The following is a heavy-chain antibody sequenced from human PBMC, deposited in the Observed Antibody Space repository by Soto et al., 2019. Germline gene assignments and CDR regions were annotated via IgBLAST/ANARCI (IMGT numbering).Heavy chain of an antibody. Sequence: SETLSLTCTLCGGSISNYYWSCIRQPAGKGLQWIGRIYTSVNTNYNPSFKGRVTMSVDMSKILFSLKLSFVDAADTAVYYCARGGTGDNGSAFEHWGQGTLVTVSS. J-gene: IGHJ5*02. V-gene: IGHV4-4*07. CDR2: IYTSVNT. CDR1: GGSISNYY. CDR3: ARGGTGDNGSAFEH. D-gene: IGHD4-17*01.